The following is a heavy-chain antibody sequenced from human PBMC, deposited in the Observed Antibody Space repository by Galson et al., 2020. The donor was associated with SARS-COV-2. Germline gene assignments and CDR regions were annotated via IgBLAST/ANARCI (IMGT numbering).Heavy chain of an antibody. CDR2: INPNSGGT. Sequence: ASVKVSCKASGYTFTGYYMHWVRQAPGQGLEWMGWINPNSGGTNYAQKFQGRVTMTRDTSISTAYMELSRLRSDDTAVYYCASRTGSTSAYYYMDVWGKGTTVTVSS. J-gene: IGHJ6*03. CDR1: GYTFTGYY. V-gene: IGHV1-2*02. CDR3: ASRTGSTSAYYYMDV. D-gene: IGHD2-2*01.